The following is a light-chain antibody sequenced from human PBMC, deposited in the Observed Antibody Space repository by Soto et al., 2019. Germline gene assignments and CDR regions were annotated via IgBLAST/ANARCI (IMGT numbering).Light chain of an antibody. CDR1: QSVSTY. CDR3: QQRSSWPLT. Sequence: ETVLTQSPATLSLSPGERAILSCRASQSVSTYLAWYQQKPGQAPSLLISDPSNRATGIPDRLRGSGSGTDFTLTISSLEHEDFAVYYCQQRSSWPLTFGGGTKVEIK. J-gene: IGKJ4*01. CDR2: DPS. V-gene: IGKV3-11*01.